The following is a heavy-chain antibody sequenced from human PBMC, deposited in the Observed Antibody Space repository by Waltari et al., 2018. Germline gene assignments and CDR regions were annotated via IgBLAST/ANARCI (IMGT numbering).Heavy chain of an antibody. Sequence: EEQLVESGGGLVQPGDSLRLSCAASGFTFSSFWMNWVRQAPGKGPLWVSRISTDASDTTYADFVKGSFTISRDNARNTLYLQMNRLRAEDTAVYFCARVSRRTYRSPVPGRHYYYGMDVWGQGTTVTVYS. J-gene: IGHJ6*02. V-gene: IGHV3-74*03. CDR2: ISTDASDT. CDR3: ARVSRRTYRSPVPGRHYYYGMDV. D-gene: IGHD1-1*01. CDR1: GFTFSSFW.